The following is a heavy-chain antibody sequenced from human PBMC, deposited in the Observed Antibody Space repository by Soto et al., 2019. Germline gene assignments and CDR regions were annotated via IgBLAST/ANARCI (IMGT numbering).Heavy chain of an antibody. Sequence: GGSLRRACPASGLSFRSYAVSWVRQAPGKGLEWVSAISGSGGSTYYADSVKGRFTISRDNSKKTLYLQMNSLRAEDKAVYYCAKDGVFHYWGQGTLVTVSS. CDR1: GLSFRSYA. V-gene: IGHV3-23*01. J-gene: IGHJ4*02. CDR3: AKDGVFHY. D-gene: IGHD2-21*01. CDR2: ISGSGGST.